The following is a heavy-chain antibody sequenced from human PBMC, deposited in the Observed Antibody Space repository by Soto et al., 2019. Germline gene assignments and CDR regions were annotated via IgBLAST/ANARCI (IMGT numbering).Heavy chain of an antibody. J-gene: IGHJ3*01. V-gene: IGHV3-53*01. CDR3: ARDTRWSSSSGDAFDL. D-gene: IGHD6-13*01. CDR1: GFTFSGNY. Sequence: PXGSLRLSCAASGFTFSGNYMSWVRQAPGKGLEWVSVIYTGGYTFYADSVKGRFTISRDNSKNTLYLQMNSLRAEDTAVYYCARDTRWSSSSGDAFDLWGQGTRVTVSS. CDR2: IYTGGYT.